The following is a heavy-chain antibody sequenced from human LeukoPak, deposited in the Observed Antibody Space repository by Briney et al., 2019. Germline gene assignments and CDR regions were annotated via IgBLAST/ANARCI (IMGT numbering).Heavy chain of an antibody. J-gene: IGHJ6*02. CDR3: TTEESSNDFWSGYYTPPFPFYYYYGMDV. Sequence: PGGSLRLSCAASGFTFSSYAMSWVRQAPGKGLEWVGRIKSKTDGATTDYAAPVKGRFTIPRDDSKNTLYLQMNSLKTEDTAVYYCTTEESSNDFWSGYYTPPFPFYYYYGMDVWGQGTTVTVSS. CDR1: GFTFSSYA. V-gene: IGHV3-15*01. CDR2: IKSKTDGATT. D-gene: IGHD3-3*01.